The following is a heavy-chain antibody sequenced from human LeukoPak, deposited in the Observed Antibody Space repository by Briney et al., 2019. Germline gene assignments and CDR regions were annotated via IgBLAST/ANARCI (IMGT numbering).Heavy chain of an antibody. J-gene: IGHJ6*03. Sequence: PGGSLRLSCAASGFTFSSYGMHWVRQAPGKGLEWVAVISYDGSNKYYADSVKGRFTIPRDNSKNTLYLQMNSLRAEDTAVYYCARGGRPLGYFYMDVWGKGTTVTVSS. V-gene: IGHV3-30*03. CDR2: ISYDGSNK. CDR3: ARGGRPLGYFYMDV. CDR1: GFTFSSYG.